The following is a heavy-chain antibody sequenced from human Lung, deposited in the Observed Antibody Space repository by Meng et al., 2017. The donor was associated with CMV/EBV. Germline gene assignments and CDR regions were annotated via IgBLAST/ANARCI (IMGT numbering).Heavy chain of an antibody. CDR1: GYTFASHW. CDR2: IHCGDSRT. J-gene: IGHJ4*02. Sequence: EXXKISCKTSGYTFASHWIGWVRQLPGEDLEWMGMIHCGDSRTIYSPLFQGQVTISVDKSLNTAYPQWNSLQASDTAMYYCARHYDASWFGYWGQGTLVTVSS. D-gene: IGHD2-2*01. CDR3: ARHYDASWFGY. V-gene: IGHV5-51*01.